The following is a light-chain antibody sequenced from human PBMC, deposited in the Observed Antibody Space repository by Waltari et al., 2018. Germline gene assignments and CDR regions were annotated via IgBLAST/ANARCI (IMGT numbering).Light chain of an antibody. Sequence: DIQMTQSPSTLSAFVGDRVTITCRASQSVSTWLAWYQQKPGKAPTLLIYAASSSASGVPSRFSGSGSGTEFTLTISSLQPDDFVAYYCQQYNSYPLTFGGGTKVEIK. CDR2: AAS. V-gene: IGKV1-5*03. J-gene: IGKJ4*01. CDR1: QSVSTW. CDR3: QQYNSYPLT.